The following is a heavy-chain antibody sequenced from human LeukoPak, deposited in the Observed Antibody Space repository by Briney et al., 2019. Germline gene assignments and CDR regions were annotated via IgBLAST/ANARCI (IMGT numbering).Heavy chain of an antibody. Sequence: GGSLRLSCAASGFTVSSNYMSWVRQAPGKGLEWVSVIYSGGSTYYADSVKGRFTVSRDNSKNTLYLQMNSLRAEDTAVYYCAIAAYDAFDIWGQGTMVTVSS. CDR3: AIAAYDAFDI. CDR2: IYSGGST. V-gene: IGHV3-53*01. CDR1: GFTVSSNY. D-gene: IGHD2-15*01. J-gene: IGHJ3*02.